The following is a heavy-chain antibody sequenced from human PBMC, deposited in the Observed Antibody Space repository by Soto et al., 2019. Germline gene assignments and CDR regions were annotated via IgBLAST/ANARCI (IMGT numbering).Heavy chain of an antibody. CDR1: GGSISSGDYY. Sequence: SETLSLTCTVSGGSISSGDYYWSWIRQPPGKGLEWIGYIYYSGSTYYNLSLKSRVTISVDTSKNQFSLKLSSVTAADTAVYYCARVRVSSSCGWFDPWGQGTLVTVSS. D-gene: IGHD6-13*01. CDR2: IYYSGST. J-gene: IGHJ5*02. CDR3: ARVRVSSSCGWFDP. V-gene: IGHV4-30-4*01.